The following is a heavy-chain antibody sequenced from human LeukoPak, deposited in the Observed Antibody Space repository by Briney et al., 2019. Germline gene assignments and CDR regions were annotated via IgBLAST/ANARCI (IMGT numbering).Heavy chain of an antibody. V-gene: IGHV4-34*01. CDR1: GGSFSGYY. J-gene: IGHJ5*02. CDR2: INHSGST. CDR3: ARQSGSRARFDP. D-gene: IGHD1-26*01. Sequence: PSETLSLTCAVYGGSFSGYYWSWIRQPPGKGLEWIGEINHSGSTNYNPSLKSRVTISVDTSKNQFSLKLSSVTAADTAVYYCARQSGSRARFDPWGQGTLATVSS.